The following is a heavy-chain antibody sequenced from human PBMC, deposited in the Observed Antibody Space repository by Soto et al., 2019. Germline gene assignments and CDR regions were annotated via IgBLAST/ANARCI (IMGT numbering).Heavy chain of an antibody. CDR3: ARDRFQVGATKTYYYGMDV. V-gene: IGHV6-1*01. CDR1: GDSVSSNSAA. CDR2: TYYRSKWYN. J-gene: IGHJ6*02. Sequence: SQTLSLTCAISGDSVSSNSAAWNWIRQSPSRGLEWLGRTYYRSKWYNDYAVSVKSRITINPDTSKNQFSLQLNSVTPEDTAVYYCARDRFQVGATKTYYYGMDVWGQGTTVTVS. D-gene: IGHD1-26*01.